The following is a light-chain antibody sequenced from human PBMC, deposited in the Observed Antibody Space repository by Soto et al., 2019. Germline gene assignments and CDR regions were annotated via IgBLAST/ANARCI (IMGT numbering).Light chain of an antibody. V-gene: IGKV1-9*01. CDR1: QGISSY. Sequence: DIQLTQSPSFLSASVGDRVTITCRASQGISSYLAWYQQKPGKAPKLLIYAASTLQSGVPSWFSGSGTGTEFTLTLSSQHPEDFASCYCEQLNSNRPGVLTFVGGTKVEMK. CDR3: EQLNSNRPGVLT. J-gene: IGKJ4*01. CDR2: AAS.